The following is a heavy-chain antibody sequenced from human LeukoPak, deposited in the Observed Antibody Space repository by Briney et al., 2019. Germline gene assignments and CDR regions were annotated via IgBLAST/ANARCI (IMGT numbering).Heavy chain of an antibody. Sequence: PGGSLRLSCTASGFTVSSNYMSWVRQAPGKGLEWVSAIYSGGSTYYADSVKGRFTISRDNSKNTLYLQMNSLRAEDTAVYYCARMYYYDSSGRGSFDYWGQGTLVTVSS. CDR3: ARMYYYDSSGRGSFDY. J-gene: IGHJ4*02. D-gene: IGHD3-22*01. CDR1: GFTVSSNY. V-gene: IGHV3-66*01. CDR2: IYSGGST.